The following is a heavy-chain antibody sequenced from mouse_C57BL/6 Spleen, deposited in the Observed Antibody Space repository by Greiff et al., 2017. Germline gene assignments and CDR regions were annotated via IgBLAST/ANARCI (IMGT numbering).Heavy chain of an antibody. CDR3: ARSYYGSLVEYYFDY. V-gene: IGHV1-69*01. J-gene: IGHJ2*01. Sequence: QVQLQQPGAELVMPGASVKLSCKASGYTFTSYWMHWVKQRPGQGLEWIGEIDPSDSYTNYNQKFKGKSTLTVDKSSSTAYMQLSSLTSEDSAVYYCARSYYGSLVEYYFDYWGQGTTLTVSS. CDR2: IDPSDSYT. CDR1: GYTFTSYW. D-gene: IGHD1-1*01.